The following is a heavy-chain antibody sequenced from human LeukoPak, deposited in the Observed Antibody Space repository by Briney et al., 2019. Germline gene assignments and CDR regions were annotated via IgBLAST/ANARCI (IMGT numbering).Heavy chain of an antibody. CDR3: ARHERDASLDHALDI. Sequence: SETLSLTCTVSGGSISSSSYYWGWIRQPPGEGLEWIGSIYYSGNTYYNPSLKSRVTILVDTSKNQFSLKLSSVTAADTAVYYCARHERDASLDHALDIWGQGTMVTVSS. J-gene: IGHJ3*02. CDR2: IYYSGNT. D-gene: IGHD5-24*01. CDR1: GGSISSSSYY. V-gene: IGHV4-39*01.